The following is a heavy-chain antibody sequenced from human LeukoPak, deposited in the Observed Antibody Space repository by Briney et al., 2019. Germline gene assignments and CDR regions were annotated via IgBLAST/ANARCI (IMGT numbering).Heavy chain of an antibody. J-gene: IGHJ3*01. CDR1: LYSYTTYF. CDR2: VNPSTGST. D-gene: IGHD3-16*01. Sequence: ASVKVSCKASLYSYTTYFIHWVRQAPGQGLEWLGLVNPSTGSTKYAQKFQGRVTMSRDTSTNTVYMELASLRSEDTSVYYCARLGLGEAFDAWGHGTMVTVSS. V-gene: IGHV1-46*01. CDR3: ARLGLGEAFDA.